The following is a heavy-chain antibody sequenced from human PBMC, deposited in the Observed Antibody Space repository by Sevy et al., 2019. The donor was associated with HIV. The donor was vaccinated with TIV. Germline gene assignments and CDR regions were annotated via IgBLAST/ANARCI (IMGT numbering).Heavy chain of an antibody. J-gene: IGHJ4*02. Sequence: GGPLRLSCAASGFSFSIYWMHWVRQVPGKGLVWVSRINSDGSSTTYADSVKGQFTFSRDNAKNTLFLQMNSLRVEDTAVYYCVREGVGGYSYGFDYWGQRTLVTVSS. CDR1: GFSFSIYW. D-gene: IGHD5-18*01. V-gene: IGHV3-74*03. CDR2: INSDGSST. CDR3: VREGVGGYSYGFDY.